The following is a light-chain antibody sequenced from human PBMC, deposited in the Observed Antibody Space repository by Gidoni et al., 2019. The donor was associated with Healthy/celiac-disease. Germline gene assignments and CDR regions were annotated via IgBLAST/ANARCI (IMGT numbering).Light chain of an antibody. V-gene: IGKV1-12*01. Sequence: DIQLTQSPSSVSASVGDRVTITCRASQGISSWLAWYQQKPGKAPKLLIYAASSLQSGVPSRCSGSGSGTGFTLTISSLQPGDFATYYCQQAHICPFTFXGXTKVEIK. CDR3: QQAHICPFT. J-gene: IGKJ4*01. CDR2: AAS. CDR1: QGISSW.